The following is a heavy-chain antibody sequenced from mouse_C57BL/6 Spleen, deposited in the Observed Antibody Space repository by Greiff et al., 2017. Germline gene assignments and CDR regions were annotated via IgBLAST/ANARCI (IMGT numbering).Heavy chain of an antibody. CDR2: ISSGSSTI. Sequence: EVKVEESGGGLVKPGGSLKLSCAASGFTFSDYGMHWVRQAPEKGLEWVAYISSGSSTIYYADTVKGRFTISRDNAKNTLFLKMTSLRSEDTAMYYCARNRPYDGAFDYWGQCTTLTVSS. CDR1: GFTFSDYG. J-gene: IGHJ2*01. D-gene: IGHD2-14*01. V-gene: IGHV5-17*01. CDR3: ARNRPYDGAFDY.